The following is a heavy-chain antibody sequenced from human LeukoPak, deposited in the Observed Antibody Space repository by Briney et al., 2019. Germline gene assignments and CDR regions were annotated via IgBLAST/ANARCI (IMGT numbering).Heavy chain of an antibody. Sequence: ASVKVSCKASGYTFTSYGITWVRQAPRQGLEWVGWISAYNGNTNYEQKLQGRVTMTRDTSTSTVYMEPRSLRSDDTAVYYCARGIDSASPPLGTFEIWGQGTMVTVSS. CDR1: GYTFTSYG. V-gene: IGHV1-18*04. CDR3: ARGIDSASPPLGTFEI. J-gene: IGHJ3*02. D-gene: IGHD1-26*01. CDR2: ISAYNGNT.